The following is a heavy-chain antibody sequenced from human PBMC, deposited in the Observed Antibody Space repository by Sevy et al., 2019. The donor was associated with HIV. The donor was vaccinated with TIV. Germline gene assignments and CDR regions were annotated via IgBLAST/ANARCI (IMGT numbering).Heavy chain of an antibody. CDR2: IYYSGST. V-gene: IGHV4-59*13. Sequence: SETLSLTCTVSGGSISSYYWSWIRQPPGKGLEWIGYIYYSGSTNYNPSLKSRVTISADTSKNQVSLKLSSVTAADTAVYYCAREVAATSNWLDPWGQGTLVTVSS. D-gene: IGHD2-15*01. J-gene: IGHJ5*02. CDR3: AREVAATSNWLDP. CDR1: GGSISSYY.